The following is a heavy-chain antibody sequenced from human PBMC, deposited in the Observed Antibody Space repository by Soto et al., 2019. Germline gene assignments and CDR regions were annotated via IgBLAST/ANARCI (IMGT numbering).Heavy chain of an antibody. J-gene: IGHJ4*02. D-gene: IGHD5-18*01. Sequence: SETLSLTCTVSGGSISSGDYYWSWIRQPPGKGLEWIGYIYYSGSTYYNPSLKSRVTISVDTSKNQFYLKLSSVTAADTAVYYFAREGGYSYGPTGYFDYWGQGTLVTVSS. V-gene: IGHV4-30-4*01. CDR3: AREGGYSYGPTGYFDY. CDR2: IYYSGST. CDR1: GGSISSGDYY.